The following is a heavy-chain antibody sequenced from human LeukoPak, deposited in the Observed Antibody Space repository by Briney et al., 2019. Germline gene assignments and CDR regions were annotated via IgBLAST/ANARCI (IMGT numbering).Heavy chain of an antibody. CDR1: GGPFSHYY. J-gene: IGHJ6*02. V-gene: IGHV4-34*01. D-gene: IGHD1-26*01. CDR2: INESEST. CDR3: ASRIGRYLYYFGMDV. Sequence: SETLSLTCAVYGGPFSHYYWTWIRQPPGKGLEWIGEINESESTNYDPSLKSRVTISVDTSKTHFSLNLTSVTAADTAVYYCASRIGRYLYYFGMDVWGQGTTVTVSS.